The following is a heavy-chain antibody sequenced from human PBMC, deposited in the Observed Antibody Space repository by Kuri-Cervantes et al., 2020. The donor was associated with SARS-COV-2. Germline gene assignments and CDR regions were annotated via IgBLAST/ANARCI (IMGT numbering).Heavy chain of an antibody. Sequence: GSLRLSCAVYGGSLSGYYWSWIRQPPGKGLEWIGEINHSGSTNYNPSLKSRVAISVDTSKNQFSLKLSSVTAADTAVYYCARARIYCNSTSCRPMAFDIWGQGTMVTVSS. CDR1: GGSLSGYY. V-gene: IGHV4-34*01. J-gene: IGHJ3*02. CDR2: INHSGST. CDR3: ARARIYCNSTSCRPMAFDI. D-gene: IGHD2-2*01.